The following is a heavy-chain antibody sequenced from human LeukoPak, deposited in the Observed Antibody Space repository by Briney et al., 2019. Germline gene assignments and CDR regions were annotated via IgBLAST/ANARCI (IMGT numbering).Heavy chain of an antibody. CDR3: ARSKVGADNWFDP. Sequence: GASVKVSCKASGYTFTSYYMHWVRQAPGQGLEWMGGIIPIFGTANYAQKFQGRVTITADKSTSTAYMELSSLRSEDTAVYYCARSKVGADNWFDPWGQGTLVTVSS. J-gene: IGHJ5*02. CDR1: GYTFTSYY. V-gene: IGHV1-69*06. CDR2: IIPIFGTA. D-gene: IGHD1-26*01.